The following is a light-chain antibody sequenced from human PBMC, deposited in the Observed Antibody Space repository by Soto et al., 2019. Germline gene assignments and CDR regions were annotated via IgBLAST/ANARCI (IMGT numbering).Light chain of an antibody. Sequence: DIQMTQSPSTLSGSVGDRVTITCRASQTISSWLAWYQQKPGKAPKLLIYKASTLKSGVPSRFSGSGSGTEFTLNISSLQTDDLATYYCQHCNIYSEAFGHGTKVELK. J-gene: IGKJ1*01. V-gene: IGKV1-5*03. CDR2: KAS. CDR3: QHCNIYSEA. CDR1: QTISSW.